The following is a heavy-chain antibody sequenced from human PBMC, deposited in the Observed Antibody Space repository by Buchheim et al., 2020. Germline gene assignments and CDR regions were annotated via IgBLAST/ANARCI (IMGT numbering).Heavy chain of an antibody. V-gene: IGHV3-23*01. CDR3: AKAVGSSSSNAFDY. D-gene: IGHD6-13*01. CDR1: GFAFTSYA. CDR2: ISNSGSHT. Sequence: EVQLLESGGDLVQPGGSLRLSCAASGFAFTSYAMNWVRQAPGKGLEWVSTISNSGSHTYYADSVKGRFTISRDNSKTTMYLQMNSLRAGDTAIYFCAKAVGSSSSNAFDYWGQGTL. J-gene: IGHJ4*02.